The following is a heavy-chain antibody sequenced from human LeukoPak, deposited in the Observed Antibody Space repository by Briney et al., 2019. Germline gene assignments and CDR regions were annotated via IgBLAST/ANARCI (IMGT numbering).Heavy chain of an antibody. CDR2: IFHSGSV. V-gene: IGHV4-38-2*01. J-gene: IGHJ3*01. D-gene: IGHD3-22*01. Sequence: PSDTLSLTCVVSGYSINGGYYWGWIRQSPGKGLEWIGTIFHSGSVYYNPSLKSRLTLSVDPPKNQFSLKLKSVTAADTAVYFCARMGVAHYYGSSTYSPVAFDVWGQGTMVTVSS. CDR1: GYSINGGYY. CDR3: ARMGVAHYYGSSTYSPVAFDV.